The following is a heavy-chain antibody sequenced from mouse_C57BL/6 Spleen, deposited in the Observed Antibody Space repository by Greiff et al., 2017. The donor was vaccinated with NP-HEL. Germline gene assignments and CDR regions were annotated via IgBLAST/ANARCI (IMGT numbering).Heavy chain of an antibody. CDR2: INPSNGGT. V-gene: IGHV1-53*01. CDR3: AREDRNYAMDY. CDR1: GYTFTSYW. J-gene: IGHJ4*01. Sequence: QVQLQQPGTELVKPGASVKLSCKASGYTFTSYWMHWVKQRPGQGLEWIGNINPSNGGTIYNQKFKGKATLTVDKSSSTAYMELRSLTSEDTAVYYCAREDRNYAMDYWGQGTSVTVSS.